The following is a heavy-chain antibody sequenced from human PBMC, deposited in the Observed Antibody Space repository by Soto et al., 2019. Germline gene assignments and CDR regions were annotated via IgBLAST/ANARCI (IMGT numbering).Heavy chain of an antibody. CDR2: IYPGDSHT. D-gene: IGHD1-26*01. CDR1: GYSFTTYW. Sequence: GESLKISCQGSGYSFTTYWIGWVRQMPGKGLEWMGIIYPGDSHTRYSPSFQGQVTISADKSISTAYLQWSSLKASDTAMYYCARHTSYSGSYTFDYWGQGTLVTVS. V-gene: IGHV5-51*01. CDR3: ARHTSYSGSYTFDY. J-gene: IGHJ4*02.